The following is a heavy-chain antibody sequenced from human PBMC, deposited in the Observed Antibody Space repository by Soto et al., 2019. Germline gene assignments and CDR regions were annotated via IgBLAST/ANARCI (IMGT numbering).Heavy chain of an antibody. CDR1: GFTFSSYA. Sequence: PGGSLRLSCAASGFTFSSYAMSWVRQAPGKGLEWVSAISGSDDSTNYADSVKGRFTISRDNSKNTLYLQMNSLRADDTAVYYCAKDPEGATPFDYWGQGTLVTVSS. J-gene: IGHJ4*02. CDR3: AKDPEGATPFDY. V-gene: IGHV3-23*01. D-gene: IGHD1-26*01. CDR2: ISGSDDST.